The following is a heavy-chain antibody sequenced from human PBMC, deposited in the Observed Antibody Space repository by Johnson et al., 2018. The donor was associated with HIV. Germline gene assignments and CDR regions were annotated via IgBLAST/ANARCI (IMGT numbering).Heavy chain of an antibody. CDR2: ISY. Sequence: VQLVESGGGVVQPGGSLRLSCAASGFTFSSYAMHWVRQAPGKGLEWVAVISYAASVKGRFTISRDDSKNTAYLQMNSLKSEDTAVYYCAREGTNGVSPGAFDIWGQGTIVTVSS. J-gene: IGHJ3*02. D-gene: IGHD2-8*01. V-gene: IGHV3-30*04. CDR1: GFTFSSYA. CDR3: AREGTNGVSPGAFDI.